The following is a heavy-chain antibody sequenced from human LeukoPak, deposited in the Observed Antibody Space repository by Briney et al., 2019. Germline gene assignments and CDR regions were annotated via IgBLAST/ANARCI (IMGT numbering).Heavy chain of an antibody. J-gene: IGHJ5*02. Sequence: SETLSLTCAVSGVSISSGGYSWSWIRQPPGKGLEWIGYIYHSGSTYYNPSLKSRVTISVDRSKNQFSLKLSSVTAADTAVYYCARVNYKAAAGVNWFDPWGQGTLVTVSS. CDR1: GVSISSGGYS. CDR2: IYHSGST. CDR3: ARVNYKAAAGVNWFDP. D-gene: IGHD6-13*01. V-gene: IGHV4-30-2*01.